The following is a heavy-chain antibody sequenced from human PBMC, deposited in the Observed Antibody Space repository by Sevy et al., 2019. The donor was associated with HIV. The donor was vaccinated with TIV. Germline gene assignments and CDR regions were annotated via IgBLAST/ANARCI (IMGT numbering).Heavy chain of an antibody. CDR3: ARDHPSTAPFDY. D-gene: IGHD2-21*02. V-gene: IGHV3-7*03. CDR2: IKQDGSEN. J-gene: IGHJ4*02. Sequence: GGSLRLSCAASGFTFSNFWMSWVRQAPGKGLEFVANIKQDGSENFYADSVKGRFTIPRDNAKNSLFLQMNNLSVEETAVYYCARDHPSTAPFDYWGQGTLVTVSS. CDR1: GFTFSNFW.